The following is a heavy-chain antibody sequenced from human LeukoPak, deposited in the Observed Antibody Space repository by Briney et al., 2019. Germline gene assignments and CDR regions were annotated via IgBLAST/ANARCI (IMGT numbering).Heavy chain of an antibody. CDR3: AKIVVVVAAASNWFDP. CDR2: ISGSGGST. D-gene: IGHD2-15*01. J-gene: IGHJ5*02. CDR1: GFTFSSYG. V-gene: IGHV3-23*01. Sequence: GGSLRLSCAASGFTFSSYGMSWVRQAPGKGLEWVSAISGSGGSTYYADSVKGRFTISRDNSKNTLYLQMNSLRAEDTAVYYCAKIVVVVAAASNWFDPWGQGTLVTVSS.